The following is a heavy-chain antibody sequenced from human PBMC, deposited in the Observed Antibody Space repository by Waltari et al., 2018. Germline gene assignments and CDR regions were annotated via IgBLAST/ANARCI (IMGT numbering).Heavy chain of an antibody. Sequence: QVQLVQSGAEVKKPGSSVKVSCKASGGTFSSYAICWVRQAPGQGLEWMGGIIPIFGTANYAQKFQGRVTITADESTSTAYMELSSLRSEDTAVYYCARDRRYCSSTSCYTDAFDIWGQGTMVTVSS. V-gene: IGHV1-69*01. CDR1: GGTFSSYA. CDR2: IIPIFGTA. D-gene: IGHD2-2*01. J-gene: IGHJ3*02. CDR3: ARDRRYCSSTSCYTDAFDI.